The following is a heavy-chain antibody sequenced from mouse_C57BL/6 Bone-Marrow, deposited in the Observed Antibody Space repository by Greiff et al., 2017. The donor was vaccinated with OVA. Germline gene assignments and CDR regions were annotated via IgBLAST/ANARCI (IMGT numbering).Heavy chain of an antibody. Sequence: QVQLKESGAELARPGASVKLSCKASGYTFTSYGISWVKQRTGQGLEWIGEIYPRSGNTYYNEKFKGKATLTADKSSSTAYMELRSLTSEDSAVYFCAREGVVAPDYWGQGTTLTVSS. D-gene: IGHD1-1*01. CDR3: AREGVVAPDY. CDR1: GYTFTSYG. J-gene: IGHJ2*01. CDR2: IYPRSGNT. V-gene: IGHV1-81*01.